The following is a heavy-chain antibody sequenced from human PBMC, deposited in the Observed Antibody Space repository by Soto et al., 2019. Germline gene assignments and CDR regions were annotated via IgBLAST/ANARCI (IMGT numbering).Heavy chain of an antibody. V-gene: IGHV1-46*01. CDR1: GSTFTSHY. D-gene: IGHD2-15*01. Sequence: ASVKVSCKTSGSTFTSHYMHWVRQASGQGLEWMGIINLDGGRATYAQKFQGRVTMTRDTSTSTVYMDLSSLRSEDTAVYYCATDPCNGGRCYNWFDPWGQGTLVTVSS. CDR3: ATDPCNGGRCYNWFDP. CDR2: INLDGGRA. J-gene: IGHJ5*02.